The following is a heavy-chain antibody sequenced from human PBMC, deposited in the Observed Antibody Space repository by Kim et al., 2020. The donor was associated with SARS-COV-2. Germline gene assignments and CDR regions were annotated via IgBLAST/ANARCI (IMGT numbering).Heavy chain of an antibody. D-gene: IGHD6-13*01. CDR3: AREPLGNYGMDV. Sequence: YADSVKGRFTISRDNAKNSLYLQINSLRAEDTAVYYCAREPLGNYGMDVWGQGTTVTVSS. V-gene: IGHV3-11*04. J-gene: IGHJ6*02.